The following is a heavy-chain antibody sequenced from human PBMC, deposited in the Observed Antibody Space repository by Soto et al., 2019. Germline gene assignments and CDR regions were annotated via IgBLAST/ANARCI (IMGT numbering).Heavy chain of an antibody. V-gene: IGHV3-15*07. D-gene: IGHD4-17*01. J-gene: IGHJ4*02. CDR2: IKSKTDGGTT. Sequence: EVQLVESGGGLVKPGGSLRLSCAASGFTFSNAWMNWVRQAPGKGLEWVGRIKSKTDGGTTDYAAPVKGRFTISRDDSKNTLYLQMNSLKTEDTVVYYCTTDRYGDYEFDYWGQGTLVTVSS. CDR1: GFTFSNAW. CDR3: TTDRYGDYEFDY.